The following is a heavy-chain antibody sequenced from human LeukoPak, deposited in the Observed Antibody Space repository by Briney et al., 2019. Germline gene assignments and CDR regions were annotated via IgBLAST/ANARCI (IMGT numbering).Heavy chain of an antibody. J-gene: IGHJ5*02. CDR2: INPSGGST. Sequence: ASVKVSCKASGYTFTSYYMHWVRQAPGQGLEWMGIINPSGGSTSYAQKFQGRVTMTRDTSISTAYMELNRLTSDDTAVYYCAKCGDFIAASYNWFDPWGPGTLVTVSS. D-gene: IGHD6-13*01. V-gene: IGHV1-46*01. CDR1: GYTFTSYY. CDR3: AKCGDFIAASYNWFDP.